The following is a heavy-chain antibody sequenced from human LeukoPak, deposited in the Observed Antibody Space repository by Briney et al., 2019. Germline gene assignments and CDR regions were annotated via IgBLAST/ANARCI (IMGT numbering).Heavy chain of an antibody. Sequence: SETLSLTCTVSGGSISSYYWSWIRQPPGKGLEWIGYIYYSGSTNYNPSLKSRATISVDTSKNQFSLKPSSVTAADTAVYYCARDRLLWFGESIPQTYYYGMDVWGQGTTVTVSS. V-gene: IGHV4-59*01. D-gene: IGHD3-10*01. CDR3: ARDRLLWFGESIPQTYYYGMDV. CDR2: IYYSGST. J-gene: IGHJ6*02. CDR1: GGSISSYY.